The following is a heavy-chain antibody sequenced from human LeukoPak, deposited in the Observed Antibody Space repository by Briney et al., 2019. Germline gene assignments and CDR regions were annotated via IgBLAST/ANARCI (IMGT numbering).Heavy chain of an antibody. D-gene: IGHD3-3*01. Sequence: GGSLRLSCAGSGFTFSSYSMNWVRHAPGKGLEWVSVIYSGGATYYADSVKGRFTISRDNSKNTLYLQMNRLRAEDTALYYCAKDRYYDFWSGYYIGDNWGQGTLVTVSS. J-gene: IGHJ4*02. V-gene: IGHV3-66*01. CDR1: GFTFSSYS. CDR2: IYSGGAT. CDR3: AKDRYYDFWSGYYIGDN.